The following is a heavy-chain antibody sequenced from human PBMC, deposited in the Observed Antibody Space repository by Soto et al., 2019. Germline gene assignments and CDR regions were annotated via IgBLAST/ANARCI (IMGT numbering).Heavy chain of an antibody. Sequence: ESGGGLVQPGGSLRLSCAASGFTFSSYWMSWVRQAPGKGLEWVANIKQDGSEKYYVDSVKGRFTISRDNAKNSLYLQMNSLRAEDTAVYYCARDRGGYCSSTSCYGRAFDIWGQGTMVTVSS. V-gene: IGHV3-7*01. CDR2: IKQDGSEK. CDR3: ARDRGGYCSSTSCYGRAFDI. CDR1: GFTFSSYW. D-gene: IGHD2-2*03. J-gene: IGHJ3*02.